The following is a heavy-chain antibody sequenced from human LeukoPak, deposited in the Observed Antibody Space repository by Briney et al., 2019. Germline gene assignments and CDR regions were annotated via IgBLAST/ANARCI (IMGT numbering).Heavy chain of an antibody. CDR3: AAVVVVAAFDY. J-gene: IGHJ4*02. CDR1: GFTFSSYG. D-gene: IGHD2-15*01. Sequence: PGGSLRLSCAASGFTFSSYGMHWVRQAPGKGLEWVAVIWYDGSNKYYADSVKGRFTISRDNSKNTLYLQMNSLRAEDTAVYYCAAVVVVAAFDYWGQGTLVTVSS. CDR2: IWYDGSNK. V-gene: IGHV3-30*02.